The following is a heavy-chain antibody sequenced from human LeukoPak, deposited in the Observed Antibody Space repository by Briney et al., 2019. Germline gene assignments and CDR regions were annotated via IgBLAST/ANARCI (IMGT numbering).Heavy chain of an antibody. V-gene: IGHV4-59*08. CDR3: ARLNYYDSSGRPGAFDI. CDR1: GGSISSYY. CDR2: IYYSGST. J-gene: IGHJ3*02. Sequence: SETLSLTCTVSGGSISSYYWSWIRQPPGKGLEWIGYIYYSGSTNYNPSLKSRVTISVDTSKNQFSLKLSSVTAADTAVYYCARLNYYDSSGRPGAFDIWGQGTMVTVSS. D-gene: IGHD3-22*01.